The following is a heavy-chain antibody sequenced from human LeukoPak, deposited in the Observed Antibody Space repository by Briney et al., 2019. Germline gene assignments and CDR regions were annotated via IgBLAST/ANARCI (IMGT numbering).Heavy chain of an antibody. CDR1: GGSISSGGYS. Sequence: SQTLSLTCAVSGGSISSGGYSWSWIRQPPGKGLQWIGYIYHSGSTYYNPSLKSRVTISVDRSKNQFSLKLSSVTAADTAVYYCARGGLLRYFDWTPSGAFDIWGQGTMVTVSS. J-gene: IGHJ3*02. CDR3: ARGGLLRYFDWTPSGAFDI. D-gene: IGHD3-9*01. CDR2: IYHSGST. V-gene: IGHV4-30-2*01.